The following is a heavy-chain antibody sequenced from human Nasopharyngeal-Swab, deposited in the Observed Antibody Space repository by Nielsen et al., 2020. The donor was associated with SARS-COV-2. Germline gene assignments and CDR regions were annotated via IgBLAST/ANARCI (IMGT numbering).Heavy chain of an antibody. CDR3: ARGTGIAVAGSV. V-gene: IGHV4-34*01. CDR1: GGSFSGYY. CDR2: INHSGST. D-gene: IGHD6-19*01. Sequence: SETLSLTCAVYGGSFSGYYWIWIRQPPGKGLEWIGEINHSGSTNYNPSLKSRVTISVDTSKKQFSLKLRSVTAADTALYYCARGTGIAVAGSVWGQGTLVTVSS. J-gene: IGHJ4*02.